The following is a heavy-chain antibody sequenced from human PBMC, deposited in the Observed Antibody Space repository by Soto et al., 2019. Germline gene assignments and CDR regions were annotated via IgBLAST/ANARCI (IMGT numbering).Heavy chain of an antibody. Sequence: GGSLRLSCAASGFDFSDSAMSWVRQAPGKGLEWVSTESGTGGSTYYADSVNGRFTISRDNSANTLDLQMNSLRPEDTALYYCAKGLYSSGWYLFDYWGQGTVVTVSS. CDR2: ESGTGGST. D-gene: IGHD6-19*01. CDR3: AKGLYSSGWYLFDY. V-gene: IGHV3-23*01. CDR1: GFDFSDSA. J-gene: IGHJ4*02.